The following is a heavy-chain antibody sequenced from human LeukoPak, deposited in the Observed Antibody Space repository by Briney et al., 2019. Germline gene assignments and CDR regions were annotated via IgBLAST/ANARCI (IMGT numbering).Heavy chain of an antibody. D-gene: IGHD1-26*01. J-gene: IGHJ3*02. V-gene: IGHV3-9*01. CDR2: ISWNSGSI. CDR1: GFTFDDYA. Sequence: GRSLRLSCAASGFTFDDYAMPWVRQAPGKGLEGVSGISWNSGSIGYADSVKGRFTISRDNAKNSLYLQINSLRAEDTALYYCAKDLYSGSYAEDAFDIWGQGTMVTVSS. CDR3: AKDLYSGSYAEDAFDI.